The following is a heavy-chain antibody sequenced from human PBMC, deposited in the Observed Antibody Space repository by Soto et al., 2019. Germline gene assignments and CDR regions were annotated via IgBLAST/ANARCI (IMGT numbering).Heavy chain of an antibody. Sequence: QVQLQESGPGLVKPSQTLSLTCTVSGGSISSGGYYWSWIRQHPGKGLEWIGYIYYSGGTYYNPSLKRRVILPVATSKTKSSMKLSSVTAAAPAVYSCARTPRYCGQGTLVTVSS. CDR1: GGSISSGGYY. V-gene: IGHV4-31*03. J-gene: IGHJ4*02. D-gene: IGHD2-15*01. CDR2: IYYSGGT. CDR3: ARTPRY.